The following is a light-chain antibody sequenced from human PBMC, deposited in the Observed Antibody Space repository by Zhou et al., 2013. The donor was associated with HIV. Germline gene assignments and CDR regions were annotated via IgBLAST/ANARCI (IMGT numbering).Light chain of an antibody. J-gene: IGKJ5*01. CDR1: QGISSW. V-gene: IGKV1-12*01. Sequence: IQVTQSPSSLSASVGDRVTITCRASQGISSWLVWYQQKPGKAPKLLIYAASTLQSGVPSRFSGSGSGTDFTLTISSLQPEDSASYYCQQANSFLTITFGQGTRVEIK. CDR2: AAS. CDR3: QQANSFLTIT.